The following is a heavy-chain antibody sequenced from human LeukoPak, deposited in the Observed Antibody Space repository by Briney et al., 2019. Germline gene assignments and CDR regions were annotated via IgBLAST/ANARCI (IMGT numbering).Heavy chain of an antibody. CDR2: ISFDGTKK. J-gene: IGHJ4*02. D-gene: IGHD3-10*01. CDR1: GLSFSTYG. Sequence: GGSLRLSCAASGLSFSTYGMHWVRQAPGKGLEWVTIISFDGTKKYYADSVKGRFNNSRDNSKNTVFLHMNSLRTEDTAVYYCACGSRNYSSFDYWGQGTLVTVSS. CDR3: ACGSRNYSSFDY. V-gene: IGHV3-30*03.